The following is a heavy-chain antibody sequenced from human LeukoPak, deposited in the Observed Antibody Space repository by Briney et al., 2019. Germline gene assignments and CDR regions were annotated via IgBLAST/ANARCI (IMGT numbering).Heavy chain of an antibody. CDR1: SGSFSGYG. D-gene: IGHD1-26*01. CDR2: INHSGST. Sequence: PSETLSLACAVYSGSFSGYGWSWIRQPPGKGLEWFGEINHSGSTNYNPSLKSRVIISVDTSKNQFSLKLSSVTAADTAVYYCARLGVGATDYFDYWGQGTLVIVSS. J-gene: IGHJ4*02. V-gene: IGHV4-34*01. CDR3: ARLGVGATDYFDY.